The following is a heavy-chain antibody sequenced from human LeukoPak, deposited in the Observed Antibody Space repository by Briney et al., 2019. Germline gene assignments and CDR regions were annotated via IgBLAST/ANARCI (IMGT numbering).Heavy chain of an antibody. CDR2: ISYDGSNK. V-gene: IGHV3-30*18. D-gene: IGHD3-9*01. J-gene: IGHJ6*04. Sequence: QPGRSLRLSCSASGFTFSSYRMQWVRQAPGKELEGVAVISYDGSNKYYADSVKVRFTISRDNSKNTLYLQMNSLRAEDTAVYYCAKDYDILVVLGGMDVWGKGTTVTVSS. CDR1: GFTFSSYR. CDR3: AKDYDILVVLGGMDV.